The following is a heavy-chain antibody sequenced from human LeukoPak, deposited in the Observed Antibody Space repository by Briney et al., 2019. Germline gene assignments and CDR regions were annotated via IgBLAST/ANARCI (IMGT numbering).Heavy chain of an antibody. D-gene: IGHD1-26*01. Sequence: GGSLRLSCAASGFTFSSSAMTWVRQAPGEGLEWVSAISGSGGSTYYADSVKGRFTISRDNSKNTLYLQMNSLRADDTAVYYCAKGRGSYSVFDYWGQGTLVTVSS. CDR1: GFTFSSSA. J-gene: IGHJ4*02. CDR2: ISGSGGST. V-gene: IGHV3-23*01. CDR3: AKGRGSYSVFDY.